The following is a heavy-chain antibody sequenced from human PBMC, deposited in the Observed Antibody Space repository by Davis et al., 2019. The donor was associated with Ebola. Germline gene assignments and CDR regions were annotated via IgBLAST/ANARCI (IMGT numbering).Heavy chain of an antibody. CDR2: INHSRST. Sequence: SETLSLTYAVYGGSFSGYYWSWIRQPPGKGLEWIGEINHSRSTNCNPSLKSRVTISVDTSKNQFSLKLSSVTAEDTAVYYCARDSREMITFGGVENWGQGTLVTVSS. CDR3: ARDSREMITFGGVEN. CDR1: GGSFSGYY. J-gene: IGHJ4*02. V-gene: IGHV4-34*01. D-gene: IGHD3-16*01.